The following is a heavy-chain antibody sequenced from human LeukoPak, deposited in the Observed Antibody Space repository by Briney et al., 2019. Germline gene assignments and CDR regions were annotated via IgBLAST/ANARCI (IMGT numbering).Heavy chain of an antibody. CDR2: IGTAGDT. V-gene: IGHV3-13*01. Sequence: GGSLRLFCAASGFTFSSYDMHWVRQATGKGLEWVSAIGTAGDTYYPGSVKGRFTISRENAKNSLYLQMNSLRAGDTAVYYCARWRRYSSSWPSLDGMDVWGQGTTVTVSS. D-gene: IGHD6-13*01. CDR3: ARWRRYSSSWPSLDGMDV. J-gene: IGHJ6*02. CDR1: GFTFSSYD.